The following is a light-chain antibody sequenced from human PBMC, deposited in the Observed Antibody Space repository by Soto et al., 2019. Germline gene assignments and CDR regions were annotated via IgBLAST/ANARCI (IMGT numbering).Light chain of an antibody. J-gene: IGLJ1*01. CDR1: SSDVGVYNY. Sequence: QSALTQPASVSGSPGQSITLSCTGTSSDVGVYNYVSWYQQHPGKAPKLMIFDVSNRPSGVSNRFSGSKSGNTASLTISGLQAEDEADYYCSSYTSSSTLVFGTGTKLTVL. V-gene: IGLV2-14*01. CDR2: DVS. CDR3: SSYTSSSTLV.